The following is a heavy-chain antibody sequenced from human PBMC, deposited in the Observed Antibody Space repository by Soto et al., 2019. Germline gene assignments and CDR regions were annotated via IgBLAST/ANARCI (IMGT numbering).Heavy chain of an antibody. D-gene: IGHD6-6*01. CDR3: ARTSRFQY. J-gene: IGHJ1*01. Sequence: QVLLQQWGAGLLKPSETLSLTCAVYGGSFSGYYWSWIRQPPGKGLEWIGEINHRGSTNYNPSLKSRVTISVDTSKNQFSLKLSSVTAADTAVYYCARTSRFQYWGQGSLVTVSS. CDR1: GGSFSGYY. V-gene: IGHV4-34*01. CDR2: INHRGST.